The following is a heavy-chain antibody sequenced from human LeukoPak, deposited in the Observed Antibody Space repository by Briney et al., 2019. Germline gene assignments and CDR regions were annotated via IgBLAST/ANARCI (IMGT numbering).Heavy chain of an antibody. J-gene: IGHJ4*02. Sequence: ASVKVSCKASGYTFTSYGISWVRQAPGQGLEWMGWISAYNGNTNYAQKFQGRVTMTRDTSISTAYMELSRLRSDDTAVYYCARGGGDCSGGSCYRYWGQGTLVTVSS. CDR2: ISAYNGNT. CDR1: GYTFTSYG. D-gene: IGHD2-15*01. CDR3: ARGGGDCSGGSCYRY. V-gene: IGHV1-18*01.